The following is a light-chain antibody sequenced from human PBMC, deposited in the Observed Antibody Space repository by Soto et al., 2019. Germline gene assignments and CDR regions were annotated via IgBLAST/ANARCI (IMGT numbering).Light chain of an antibody. J-gene: IGKJ1*01. Sequence: DIVLTQSPGTLSLSPGERATLSCRASQSVIANYLAWYQQKPGQAPRLLFYRASSRATGIPDRFSGSGSGTEFTLTISTLQSEDFAIYYCQHYNNWPPWTFGQGTKVDIK. CDR3: QHYNNWPPWT. CDR1: QSVIANY. CDR2: RAS. V-gene: IGKV3-20*01.